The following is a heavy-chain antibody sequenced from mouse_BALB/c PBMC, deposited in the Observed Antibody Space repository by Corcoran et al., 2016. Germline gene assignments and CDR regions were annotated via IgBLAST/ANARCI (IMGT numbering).Heavy chain of an antibody. V-gene: IGHV14-3*02. CDR3: ANWDWYFDV. D-gene: IGHD4-1*01. J-gene: IGHJ1*01. CDR1: GFNIKDTY. CDR2: IDPANGNT. Sequence: EVQLQQSGAELVKPGASVKLSCTASGFNIKDTYRHWVKQRPEQGLEWIGRIDPANGNTKYDPKFQGNATITADTSSNTAYLQLSSLTSEDTAVYYCANWDWYFDVWGAGTTVTVSS.